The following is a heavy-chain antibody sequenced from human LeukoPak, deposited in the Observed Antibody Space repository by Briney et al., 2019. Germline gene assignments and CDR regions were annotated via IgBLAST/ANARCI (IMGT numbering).Heavy chain of an antibody. Sequence: GGSLRLSCAASGFTFSSYSMNWVRQAPGKGLEWVSYISSSSSTIYYADSVKGRFTISRDNAKNPLYLQMNSLRAEDTAVYYCARDLLAVAGTGGQGTLVTVSS. CDR3: ARDLLAVAGT. V-gene: IGHV3-48*01. CDR1: GFTFSSYS. D-gene: IGHD6-19*01. CDR2: ISSSSSTI. J-gene: IGHJ4*02.